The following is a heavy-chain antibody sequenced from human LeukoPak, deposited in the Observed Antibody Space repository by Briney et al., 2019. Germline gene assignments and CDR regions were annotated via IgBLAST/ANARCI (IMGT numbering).Heavy chain of an antibody. CDR1: GGSISGYY. CDR3: ARRYLYCSGGSCYFGWFDP. D-gene: IGHD2-15*01. V-gene: IGHV4-59*01. CDR2: IYYSGNT. J-gene: IGHJ5*02. Sequence: SETLSLTCTVSGGSISGYYWNWIRQPPGKGLEWIGYIYYSGNTNYNPSLKSRVTISLDTSKNQFSLKLSSVTAADTAVYFCARRYLYCSGGSCYFGWFDPWGQGTLVTVSS.